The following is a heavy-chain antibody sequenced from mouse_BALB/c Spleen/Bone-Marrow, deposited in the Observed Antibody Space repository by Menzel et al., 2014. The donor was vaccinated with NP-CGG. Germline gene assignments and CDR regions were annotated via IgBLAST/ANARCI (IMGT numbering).Heavy chain of an antibody. CDR3: ARFPYYGSRSFDY. Sequence: EVQLQQSGPGLVKPSQSLSLTCTVTGYSITSDYVWNWIRQFPGNKLEWMGYISYSGSTSYNPSLKGRISITRDTSKSQFFLQLNSVTTEDTATYYCARFPYYGSRSFDYWGQGTTLTVSS. D-gene: IGHD1-1*01. CDR1: GYSITSDYV. J-gene: IGHJ2*01. CDR2: ISYSGST. V-gene: IGHV3-2*02.